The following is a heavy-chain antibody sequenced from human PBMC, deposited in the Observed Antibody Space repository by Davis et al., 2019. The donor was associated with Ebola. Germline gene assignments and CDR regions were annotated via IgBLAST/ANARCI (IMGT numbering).Heavy chain of an antibody. Sequence: PSETLSLTCDVYGGSLNPFYWSWIRQPPEGGLEWIGEINPTGGTNYNSSLTSRVTISMDASKNGISLRLSSVTVADTAVYYCARHCAYYCSHAFDMWGQGILVTVSS. CDR1: GGSLNPFY. D-gene: IGHD3-3*01. V-gene: IGHV4-34*01. CDR3: ARHCAYYCSHAFDM. J-gene: IGHJ3*02. CDR2: INPTGGT.